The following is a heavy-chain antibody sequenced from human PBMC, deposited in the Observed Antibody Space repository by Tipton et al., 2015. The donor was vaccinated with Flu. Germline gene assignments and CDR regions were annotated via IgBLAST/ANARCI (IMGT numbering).Heavy chain of an antibody. CDR3: ARVRITIFGVVIIPSWFAP. D-gene: IGHD3-3*01. V-gene: IGHV4-31*03. J-gene: IGHJ5*02. Sequence: TLSLTCTVSGGSISSGGYYWSWIRQHPGKGLEWIGYIYYSGSTYYNPSLKSRVTISVDTSKNQFSLKLSSVTAADTPVYYCARVRITIFGVVIIPSWFAPWGQGPLVPVPS. CDR2: IYYSGST. CDR1: GGSISSGGYY.